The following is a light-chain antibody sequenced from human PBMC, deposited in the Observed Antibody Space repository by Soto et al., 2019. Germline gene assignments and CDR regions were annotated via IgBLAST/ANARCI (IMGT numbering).Light chain of an antibody. Sequence: QSALTQPASVSGSPGQSITISCTGTSGDVGTYNLVSWYQQHPGRAPKLIIFEVNKRPSGVSNRLSGSKFGNTASLAISGLQADDEADYHCCSYAGRSNVVCGGGTQLTVL. J-gene: IGLJ2*01. CDR2: EVN. CDR1: SGDVGTYNL. CDR3: CSYAGRSNVV. V-gene: IGLV2-23*02.